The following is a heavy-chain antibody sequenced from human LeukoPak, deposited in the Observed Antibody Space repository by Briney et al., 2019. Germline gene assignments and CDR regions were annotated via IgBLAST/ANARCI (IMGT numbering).Heavy chain of an antibody. V-gene: IGHV3-30*02. CDR2: IRYDESTK. D-gene: IGHD5-18*01. CDR3: ARDRSRRIQLWLGAFDI. Sequence: GGSLRLSCAASGFTFSRYGMHWVRQAPGKGLEWVAFIRYDESTKYYADSVKGRFTVSRDNSKNTLYLQMNSLRAEDTAVYYCARDRSRRIQLWLGAFDIWGQGTMVTVSS. CDR1: GFTFSRYG. J-gene: IGHJ3*02.